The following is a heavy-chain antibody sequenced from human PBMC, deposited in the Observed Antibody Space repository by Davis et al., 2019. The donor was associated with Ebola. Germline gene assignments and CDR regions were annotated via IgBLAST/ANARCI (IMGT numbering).Heavy chain of an antibody. CDR3: PRGKCSGPYCYTWLWDY. CDR2: VYHAGNT. J-gene: IGHJ4*02. V-gene: IGHV4-59*01. D-gene: IGHD2-15*01. CDR1: RDSISPYY. Sequence: GSLRLSCTVSRDSISPYYWSWKRKGEGKGLEWIGYVYHAGNTHYNPSLESRVTISADTSRNQISLRLNSVTAADSAIYYCPRGKCSGPYCYTWLWDYWGQGILVTVSS.